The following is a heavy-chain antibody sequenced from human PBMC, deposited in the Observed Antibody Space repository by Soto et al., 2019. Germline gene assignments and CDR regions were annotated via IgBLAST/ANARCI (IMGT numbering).Heavy chain of an antibody. V-gene: IGHV3-43D*04. Sequence: GGSLRLSCAASGFTFDDYAMHWVRQAPGKGLEWVSLISWDGGSTYYADSVKGRFTISRDNSKNSLYLQMNSLRAEDTALYYCAKDIRFRATPDGFDYWGQGILVTVS. CDR3: AKDIRFRATPDGFDY. J-gene: IGHJ4*02. CDR2: ISWDGGST. CDR1: GFTFDDYA. D-gene: IGHD5-12*01.